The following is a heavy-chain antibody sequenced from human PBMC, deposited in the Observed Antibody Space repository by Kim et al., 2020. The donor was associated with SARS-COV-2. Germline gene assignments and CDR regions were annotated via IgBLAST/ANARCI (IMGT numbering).Heavy chain of an antibody. Sequence: GGSLRLSCAASGFSVSSSYMSWVRQAPGKGLEWLSVIYSGDNIHYADSVRGRFTISRDKSKNTLYLQMNNLRAEDTAVYFCARERVSEDNAAFDVWGQGT. CDR3: ARERVSEDNAAFDV. CDR1: GFSVSSSY. CDR2: IYSGDNI. D-gene: IGHD1-26*01. V-gene: IGHV3-53*01. J-gene: IGHJ3*01.